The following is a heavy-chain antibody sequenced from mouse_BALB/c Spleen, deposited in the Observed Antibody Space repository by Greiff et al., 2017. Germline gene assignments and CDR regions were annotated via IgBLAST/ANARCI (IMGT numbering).Heavy chain of an antibody. D-gene: IGHD1-1*01. CDR1: GYAFTNYL. CDR3: ARSGLLRYYFDY. CDR2: INPGSGGT. J-gene: IGHJ2*01. Sequence: QVQLKESGAELVRPGTSVKVSCKASGYAFTNYLIEWVKQRPGQGLEWIGVINPGSGGTNYNEKFKGKATLTADKSSSTAYMQLSSLTSDDSAVYFCARSGLLRYYFDYWGQGTTLTVSS. V-gene: IGHV1-54*01.